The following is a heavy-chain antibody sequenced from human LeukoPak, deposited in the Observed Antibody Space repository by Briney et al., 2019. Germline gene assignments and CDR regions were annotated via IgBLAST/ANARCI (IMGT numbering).Heavy chain of an antibody. CDR2: IKQDGSEK. J-gene: IGHJ4*02. Sequence: RPGGSLRLXCAASGFTFSSYWMSWVRQAPGKGLEWVANIKQDGSEKYYVDSVKGRFTISRDNAKNSLYLQMNSLRAEDTAVYYCARYDFWSGYYFDYWGQGTLVTVSS. D-gene: IGHD3-3*01. CDR3: ARYDFWSGYYFDY. V-gene: IGHV3-7*01. CDR1: GFTFSSYW.